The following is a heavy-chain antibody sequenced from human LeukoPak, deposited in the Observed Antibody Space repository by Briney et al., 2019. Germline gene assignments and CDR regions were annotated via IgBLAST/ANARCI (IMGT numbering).Heavy chain of an antibody. CDR3: AKFVVRLGELSSKDY. CDR1: GFTFSSYG. CDR2: IRYDGSNK. D-gene: IGHD3-16*02. Sequence: PGGSLRLSCAASGFTFSSYGMHWVRQAPGKGLEWVAFIRYDGSNKYYADSVKGRFTISRDNSKNTLYLQMNSLRAEDTAVYYCAKFVVRLGELSSKDYWGQGTLVTVSS. J-gene: IGHJ4*02. V-gene: IGHV3-30*02.